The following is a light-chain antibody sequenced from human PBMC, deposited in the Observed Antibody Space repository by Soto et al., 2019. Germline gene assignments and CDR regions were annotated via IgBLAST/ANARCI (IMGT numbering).Light chain of an antibody. J-gene: IGKJ2*01. CDR1: QNVANY. CDR2: ESS. V-gene: IGKV3-15*01. Sequence: EIVLTQSPATLSLSPGESATLSCRASQNVANYLDWYQQKPGQAPRLLIYESSNRATGIPPRFSGSGSGTEFTLTIGSLQSEDFAVYYCQQYNTWPPYTFGQGTKVDIK. CDR3: QQYNTWPPYT.